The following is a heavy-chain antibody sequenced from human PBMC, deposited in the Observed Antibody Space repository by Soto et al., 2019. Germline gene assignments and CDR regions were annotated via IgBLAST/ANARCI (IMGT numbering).Heavy chain of an antibody. CDR3: ARGLDHMVTPFDY. V-gene: IGHV4-39*07. Sequence: SETLSLTCTVSGGSISSSSYYWGWIRQPPGKGLEWIGSIYYSGSTYYNPSLKSRVTISVDTSKNQFSLWLSSVTAADTAVYYCARGLDHMVTPFDYWGQGILVTVSS. CDR1: GGSISSSSYY. D-gene: IGHD2-21*02. J-gene: IGHJ4*02. CDR2: IYYSGST.